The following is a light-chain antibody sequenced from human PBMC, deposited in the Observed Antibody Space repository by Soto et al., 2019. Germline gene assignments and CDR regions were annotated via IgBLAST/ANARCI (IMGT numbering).Light chain of an antibody. Sequence: RMTQSPSSLSASVRPTITIPSRASQSIYKDLHWYQQKPGKAPKLLIYSASTLQSGVPSRFSGSGSGTDFTLTISSLQPEDFASYYCQQSYSPPPTFGQGTKVDI. CDR2: SAS. CDR3: QQSYSPPPT. J-gene: IGKJ1*01. CDR1: QSIYKD. V-gene: IGKV1-39*01.